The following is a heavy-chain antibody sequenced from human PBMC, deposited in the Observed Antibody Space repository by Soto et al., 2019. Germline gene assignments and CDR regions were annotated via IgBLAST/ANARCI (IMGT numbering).Heavy chain of an antibody. CDR3: ARELELLNDVFDI. CDR2: IYHSGST. D-gene: IGHD1-26*01. Sequence: TLPLTCAVSGGSISSSNWWSWVRQPPGKGLEWIGEIYHSGSTNYNPSLKSRVTISVDKSKNQFSLKLSSVTAADTAVYYCARELELLNDVFDIWGQGTMVTGSS. J-gene: IGHJ3*02. CDR1: GGSISSSNW. V-gene: IGHV4-4*02.